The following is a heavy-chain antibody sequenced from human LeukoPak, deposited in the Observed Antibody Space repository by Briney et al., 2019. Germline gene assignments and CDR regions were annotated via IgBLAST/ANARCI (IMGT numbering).Heavy chain of an antibody. CDR1: GGSISSGSYY. CDR3: ARSPYCSSTSCYVKFDY. CDR2: IYTSGST. V-gene: IGHV4-61*02. D-gene: IGHD2-2*01. Sequence: SETLSLTCTLSGGSISSGSYYWSWIRPPAGKGLEWIGRIYTSGSTNYNPSLKSRVTISVDTSKNQFSLKLSSVTAADTAVYYCARSPYCSSTSCYVKFDYWGQGTLVTVSS. J-gene: IGHJ4*02.